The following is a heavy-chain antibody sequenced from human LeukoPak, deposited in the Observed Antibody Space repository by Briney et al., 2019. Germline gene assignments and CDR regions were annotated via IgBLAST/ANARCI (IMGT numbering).Heavy chain of an antibody. CDR3: ASRKKGMATAGFDY. V-gene: IGHV5-51*01. D-gene: IGHD5-24*01. J-gene: IGHJ4*02. Sequence: GESLKISCKGSGSIFTTYWIGWVRQMPGKGLEWMGIICPGDSDTRYSPSFQGHVTISADSSSSTAYLQWSSLKTSDTAIYYCASRKKGMATAGFDYWGQGTLVTVSS. CDR2: ICPGDSDT. CDR1: GSIFTTYW.